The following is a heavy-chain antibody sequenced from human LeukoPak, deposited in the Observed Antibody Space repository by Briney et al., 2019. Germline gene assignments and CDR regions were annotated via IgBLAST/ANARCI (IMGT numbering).Heavy chain of an antibody. CDR1: GFTFSSYS. D-gene: IGHD6-13*01. Sequence: PGGSLRLSCAASGFTFSSYSMNWVRQAPGKGLEWVSVIYSGGSTYYADSVKGRFTISRDNSKNTLYLQMNSLRAEDTAVYYCARRAAPYYFDYWGQGTLVTVSS. CDR2: IYSGGST. V-gene: IGHV3-66*02. CDR3: ARRAAPYYFDY. J-gene: IGHJ4*02.